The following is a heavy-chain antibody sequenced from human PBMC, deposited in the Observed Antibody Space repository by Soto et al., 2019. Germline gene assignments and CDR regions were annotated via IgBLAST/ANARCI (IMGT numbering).Heavy chain of an antibody. CDR2: ISYDGSNK. CDR3: AKDGASWDYYDSSGYYLSRFFDY. J-gene: IGHJ4*02. D-gene: IGHD3-22*01. V-gene: IGHV3-30*18. Sequence: GGSLRLSCAASGFTFSSYGMHWVRQAPGKGLEWVAVISYDGSNKYYADSVKGRFTISRDNSKNTLYLQMNSLRAEDTAVYYCAKDGASWDYYDSSGYYLSRFFDYWGQGTLVTVSS. CDR1: GFTFSSYG.